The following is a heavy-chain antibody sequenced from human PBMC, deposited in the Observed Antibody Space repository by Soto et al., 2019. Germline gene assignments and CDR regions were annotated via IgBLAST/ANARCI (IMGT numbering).Heavy chain of an antibody. D-gene: IGHD3-3*01. CDR3: TRRRSGYFFDS. J-gene: IGHJ4*02. Sequence: EVQLVESGGGLVQPGGSLRLSCAASGFTFSDHYIDWVRQAPGKGLEWVGRSSDRFHSYTTAYAASVKGRFTISRDDSRNSLFLQMDSLETEDTAVYYCTRRRSGYFFDSWGQGTLVTVSS. CDR2: SSDRFHSYTT. V-gene: IGHV3-72*01. CDR1: GFTFSDHY.